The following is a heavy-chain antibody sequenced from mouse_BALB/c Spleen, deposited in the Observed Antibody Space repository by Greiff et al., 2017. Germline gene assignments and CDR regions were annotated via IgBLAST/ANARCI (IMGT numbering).Heavy chain of an antibody. CDR1: GFTFSDYY. V-gene: IGHV5-4*02. CDR3: ARILRPYAMDY. CDR2: ISDGGSYT. Sequence: EVKLVESGGGLVKPGGSLKLSCAASGFTFSDYYMYWVRQTPEKRLEWVATISDGGSYTYYPDSVKGRFTISRDNAKNNLYLQMSSLKSEDTAMYYCARILRPYAMDYWGQGTSVTVSS. J-gene: IGHJ4*01.